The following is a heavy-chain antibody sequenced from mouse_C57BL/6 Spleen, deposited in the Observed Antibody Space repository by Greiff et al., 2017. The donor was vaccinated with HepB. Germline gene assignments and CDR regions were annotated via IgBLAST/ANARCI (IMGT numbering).Heavy chain of an antibody. CDR3: ARSYDYDGRLAY. D-gene: IGHD2-4*01. V-gene: IGHV1-76*01. J-gene: IGHJ3*01. Sequence: VQLQQSGAELVRPGASVKLSCKASGYTFTDYYINWVKQRPGQGLEWIARIYPGSGNTYYNEKFKGKATLTAEKSSSTAYMQLSSLTSEDSAVYFWARSYDYDGRLAYWGQGTLVTVSA. CDR2: IYPGSGNT. CDR1: GYTFTDYY.